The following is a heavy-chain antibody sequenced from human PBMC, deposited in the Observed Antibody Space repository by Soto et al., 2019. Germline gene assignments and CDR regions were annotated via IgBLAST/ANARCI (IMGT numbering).Heavy chain of an antibody. V-gene: IGHV3-30*18. D-gene: IGHD3-16*01. Sequence: QVQLVESGGGVVQPGRSLRLSCAASGFSFSKNGMHWVRQAPGKGLEWVAIISYDGSKKFYADSVKGRFTISRDNSKNTLYLQMNSLRVEDTAVYYCAKDRLESGLGEIDYWGQGTLVTVSS. J-gene: IGHJ4*02. CDR1: GFSFSKNG. CDR2: ISYDGSKK. CDR3: AKDRLESGLGEIDY.